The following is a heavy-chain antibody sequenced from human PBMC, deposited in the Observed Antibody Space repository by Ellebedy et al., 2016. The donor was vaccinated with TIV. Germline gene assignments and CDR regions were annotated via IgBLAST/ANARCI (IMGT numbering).Heavy chain of an antibody. V-gene: IGHV4-4*07. CDR2: IYSTGST. Sequence: MPSETLSLTCTVSGGSMRSYYWIWIRQPAGRGLEWIGRIYSTGSTNYNPSLKSRVTISVDTSKNQFSLNLNSVTTADTAVYYCTRDRSPRVWGQGTLVTVSS. D-gene: IGHD3-10*01. CDR1: GGSMRSYY. J-gene: IGHJ4*02. CDR3: TRDRSPRV.